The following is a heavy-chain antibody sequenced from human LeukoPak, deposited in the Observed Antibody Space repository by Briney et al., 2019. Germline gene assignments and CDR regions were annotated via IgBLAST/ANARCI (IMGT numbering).Heavy chain of an antibody. CDR1: GYSFTSYW. J-gene: IGHJ3*02. V-gene: IGHV5-51*01. CDR2: IYPGDSDT. CDR3: ARIGCSSTSCPFGRDAFDI. Sequence: GESLKISCKGSGYSFTSYWIGWVRQMPGKGLEWMGIIYPGDSDTRYSPSFQGQVTISADKSITTAYLQWSSLKASDTAMYYCARIGCSSTSCPFGRDAFDIWGEGTMVTVSS. D-gene: IGHD2-2*01.